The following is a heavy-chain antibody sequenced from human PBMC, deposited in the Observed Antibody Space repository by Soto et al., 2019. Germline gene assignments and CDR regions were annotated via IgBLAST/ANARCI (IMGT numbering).Heavy chain of an antibody. D-gene: IGHD3-9*01. CDR3: ARDHVLRYFDWSYDAFDI. CDR1: GGTFSSYT. J-gene: IGHJ3*02. Sequence: EASVKVSCKASGGTFSSYTISWVRQAPGQGLEWMGRIIPILGIANYAQKFQGRVTITADKSTSTAYMELSSLRSEDTAVYYCARDHVLRYFDWSYDAFDIWGQGTMVTVSS. CDR2: IIPILGIA. V-gene: IGHV1-69*04.